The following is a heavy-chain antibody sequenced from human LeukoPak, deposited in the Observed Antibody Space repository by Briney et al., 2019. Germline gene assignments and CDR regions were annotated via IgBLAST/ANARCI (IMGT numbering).Heavy chain of an antibody. J-gene: IGHJ4*02. CDR3: ARGASYCTGGSCFDY. CDR1: GGSISAYY. CDR2: ISHSGST. Sequence: SSETLSLTCTVSGGSISAYYWSWIRQPRGKGLEWLAYISHSGSTNFNPSLKSRVTISGDTSMNQFSLKLSSVTAADTAVYYCARGASYCTGGSCFDYWGQGTLVTVSS. V-gene: IGHV4-59*01. D-gene: IGHD2-15*01.